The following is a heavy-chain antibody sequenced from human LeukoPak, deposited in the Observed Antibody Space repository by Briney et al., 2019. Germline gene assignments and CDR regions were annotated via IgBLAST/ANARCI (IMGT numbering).Heavy chain of an antibody. D-gene: IGHD3-9*01. CDR2: IKQDVNEK. CDR1: GFTFNSYW. Sequence: GGSLRLSCAASGFTFNSYWMSWVRQAPGKGLEWVANIKQDVNEKYYMDSVKGRFTISRDNAKNSLYLQMNGLRAEDTAVYYCARESRGYDILTGKYHRGYYSYYMDVWGKGTTVTVSS. J-gene: IGHJ6*03. V-gene: IGHV3-7*01. CDR3: ARESRGYDILTGKYHRGYYSYYMDV.